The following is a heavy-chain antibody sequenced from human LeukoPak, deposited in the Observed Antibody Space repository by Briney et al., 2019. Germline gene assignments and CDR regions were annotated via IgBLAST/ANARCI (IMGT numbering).Heavy chain of an antibody. J-gene: IGHJ4*02. CDR3: ARAEGWQLDLLRYYFDY. D-gene: IGHD6-6*01. CDR2: IYHSGST. Sequence: SETLSLTRTVSGYSISSGYYWGWSRQPPGKGLEWIGSIYHSGSTYYNPSLKSRVTISVDTSKNQFSLKLSSLTAADSAVYYCARAEGWQLDLLRYYFDYWGQGTLVTVSS. CDR1: GYSISSGYY. V-gene: IGHV4-38-2*02.